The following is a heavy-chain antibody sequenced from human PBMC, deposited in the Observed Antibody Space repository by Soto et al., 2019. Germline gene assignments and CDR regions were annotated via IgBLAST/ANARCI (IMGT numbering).Heavy chain of an antibody. CDR3: GRREYSGYDSRTIDY. J-gene: IGHJ4*02. CDR2: IYSGGST. D-gene: IGHD5-12*01. Sequence: GGSLRLSCAASGFTVSSNYMSWVRQAPGKGLEWVSVIYSGGSTYYADSVKGRFTISRHNSKNTLYLQMNSLRAEDTAVYYCGRREYSGYDSRTIDYWGQGTLVTVSS. CDR1: GFTVSSNY. V-gene: IGHV3-53*04.